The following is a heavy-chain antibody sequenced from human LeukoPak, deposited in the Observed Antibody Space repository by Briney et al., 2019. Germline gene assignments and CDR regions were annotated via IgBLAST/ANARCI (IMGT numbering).Heavy chain of an antibody. CDR2: IYTSGST. CDR1: GGSISSGSYY. J-gene: IGHJ3*02. V-gene: IGHV4-61*02. CDR3: ATVVRGVIPDAFDI. D-gene: IGHD3-10*01. Sequence: SETLSLTCTVSGGSISSGSYYWSWIRQPAGKGLEWIGRIYTSGSTNYNPSLKSRVTISVDTSKNQFSLKLSSVTAADTAVYYCATVVRGVIPDAFDIWGQGTMVTVSS.